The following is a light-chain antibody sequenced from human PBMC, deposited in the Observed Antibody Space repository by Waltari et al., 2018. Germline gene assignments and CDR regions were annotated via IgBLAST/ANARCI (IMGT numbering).Light chain of an antibody. V-gene: IGKV4-1*01. CDR3: QQYYSTPNT. CDR2: WSS. Sequence: EIVMTQSPESLAVSLGERAPINCKSSQSVLKSSTNKNYLAWYQHRPGQPPKLLFYWSSTRESGVPDRFSTSGSGTDFTLTISSLQAEDVAVYYCQQYYSTPNTFGQGTKVEIK. J-gene: IGKJ2*01. CDR1: QSVLKSSTNKNY.